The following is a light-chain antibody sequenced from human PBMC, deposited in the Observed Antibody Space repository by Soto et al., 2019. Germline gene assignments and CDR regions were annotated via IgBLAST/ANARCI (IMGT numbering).Light chain of an antibody. CDR1: QSIKNY. J-gene: IGKJ1*01. CDR3: QQSYITPVT. Sequence: DIQMAQSPWSQSLAXEQTVNISCXASQSIKNYLNWYQHKPGAAPKLLIFGASNLESGVPSRFSGSGSGTEFTLSISSLQPEDFATYYCQQSYITPVTFGQGTKVDIK. V-gene: IGKV1-39*01. CDR2: GAS.